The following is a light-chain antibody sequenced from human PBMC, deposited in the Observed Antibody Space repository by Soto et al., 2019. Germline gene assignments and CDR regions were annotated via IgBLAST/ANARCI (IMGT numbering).Light chain of an antibody. CDR2: DAS. V-gene: IGKV3-11*01. CDR3: QQRINLWT. Sequence: EIVLTQSPATLSLSPGERATLSCRASQSVSSYLAWYQQKPGQAPRLLIYDASNRATGIPARFSGSGSGTDFTLTISSLEPEDFAVYYCQQRINLWTFGQGTKVEIK. J-gene: IGKJ1*01. CDR1: QSVSSY.